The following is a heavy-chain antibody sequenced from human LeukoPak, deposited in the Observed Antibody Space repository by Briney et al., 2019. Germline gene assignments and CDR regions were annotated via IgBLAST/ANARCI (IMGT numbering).Heavy chain of an antibody. Sequence: GGSLRLSCAASGFTFSNAWMSWVRQAPGKGLEWVGRIKSKTDGGTTDYAAPVKGRFTISRDDSKNTLYLQMNSLRAEDTAVYFCARDPVFSYCHSTSCYIFDYWGQGTLVTVSS. CDR1: GFTFSNAW. CDR2: IKSKTDGGTT. D-gene: IGHD2-2*02. V-gene: IGHV3-15*01. CDR3: ARDPVFSYCHSTSCYIFDY. J-gene: IGHJ4*02.